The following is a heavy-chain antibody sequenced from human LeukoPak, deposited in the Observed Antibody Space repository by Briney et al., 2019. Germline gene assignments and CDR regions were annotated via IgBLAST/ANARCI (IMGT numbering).Heavy chain of an antibody. CDR3: ASARLGSGLEGAFDI. CDR2: IYYSGST. D-gene: IGHD6-25*01. J-gene: IGHJ3*02. V-gene: IGHV4-59*01. Sequence: SEALSLTCTVSGGSISSYFWSWIRQPPGKGLEWIGYIYYSGSTNYNPSLKSRVTISVDTSKNQFSLKLSSVTAADTAVYYCASARLGSGLEGAFDIWGQGTMVTVSS. CDR1: GGSISSYF.